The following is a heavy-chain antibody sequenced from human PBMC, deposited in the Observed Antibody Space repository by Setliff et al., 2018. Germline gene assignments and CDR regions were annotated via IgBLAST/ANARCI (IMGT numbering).Heavy chain of an antibody. D-gene: IGHD3-3*01. CDR1: GFTFSSYW. CDR2: IKQDGSEK. V-gene: IGHV3-7*01. CDR3: ARDVYDFRTGLADP. Sequence: GGSLRLSCVASGFTFSSYWMDWVRQAPGKGLEWVANIKQDGSEKYYVDSVKGRFTISRDNAKNSLYLQINSLRVEDTAVYYCARDVYDFRTGLADPWGQGTLVTVSS. J-gene: IGHJ5*02.